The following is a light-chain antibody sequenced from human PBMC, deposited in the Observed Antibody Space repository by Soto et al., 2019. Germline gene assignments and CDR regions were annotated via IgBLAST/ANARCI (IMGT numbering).Light chain of an antibody. Sequence: DIQMTQSPSTVSASVGDRVTITCRASQPISRWLAWYQQKPGKAPKLLIYEASTLEIGVSSRFSGSGSGTEVTLTISSLQPDALATYFGQQCKGYPYTFCQGTKLEI. CDR3: QQCKGYPYT. J-gene: IGKJ2*01. CDR2: EAS. CDR1: QPISRW. V-gene: IGKV1-5*03.